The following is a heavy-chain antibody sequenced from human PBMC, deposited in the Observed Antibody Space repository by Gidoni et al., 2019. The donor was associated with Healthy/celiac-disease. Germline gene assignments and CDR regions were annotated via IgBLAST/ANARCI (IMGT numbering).Heavy chain of an antibody. CDR2: IDPSDSYT. Sequence: AEVKKPGESLRISCKGSGYSFTSYWISWVRQMPGKGLEWMGRIDPSDSYTNYSPSFQGHVTITADKSISTAYLQWSSLKASDTAMYYCARQEYCSGGSCYSGSWYFDLWGRGTLVTVSS. D-gene: IGHD2-15*01. CDR1: GYSFTSYW. V-gene: IGHV5-10-1*01. J-gene: IGHJ2*01. CDR3: ARQEYCSGGSCYSGSWYFDL.